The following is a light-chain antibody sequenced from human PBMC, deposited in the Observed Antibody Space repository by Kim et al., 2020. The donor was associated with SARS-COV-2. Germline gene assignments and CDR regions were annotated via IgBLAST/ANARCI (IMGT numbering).Light chain of an antibody. CDR1: QSVSSDF. CDR3: QQYGISPPYS. J-gene: IGKJ2*03. V-gene: IGKV3-20*01. CDR2: GAS. Sequence: PGERATLSCRASQSVSSDFLAWYQQKPGHAPRLLIYGASSRATGIPDRFSGSGSGTDFTLTIRRLEPEDFAVYYCQQYGISPPYSFGQGTKLEI.